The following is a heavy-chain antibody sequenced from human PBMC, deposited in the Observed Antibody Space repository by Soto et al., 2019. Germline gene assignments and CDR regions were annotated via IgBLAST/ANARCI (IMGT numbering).Heavy chain of an antibody. V-gene: IGHV3-73*01. CDR1: GFTFSGSA. D-gene: IGHD6-13*01. CDR2: IRSKANSYAT. J-gene: IGHJ6*02. Sequence: PGGSLRLSCAASGFTFSGSAMHWVRQASGKGLEWVGRIRSKANSYATAYAASVKGRFTISRDDSKNTAYLQMNSLKTEDTAVYYCTRRAAAAAVVPYGVDVWGQGTTVTVSS. CDR3: TRRAAAAAVVPYGVDV.